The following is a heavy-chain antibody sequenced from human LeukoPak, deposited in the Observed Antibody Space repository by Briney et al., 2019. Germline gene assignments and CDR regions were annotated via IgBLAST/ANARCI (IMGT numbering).Heavy chain of an antibody. CDR2: IIPIFGTA. CDR1: GGTFSSYA. D-gene: IGHD3-3*01. J-gene: IGHJ4*02. Sequence: SVKVPCKASGGTFSSYAISWVRQAPGQGLEWMGGIIPIFGTANYAQKFQGRVTITADESTSTAYMELSSLRSEDTAVYYCASPPPEISGVAAFDYWGQGTLVTVSS. CDR3: ASPPPEISGVAAFDY. V-gene: IGHV1-69*13.